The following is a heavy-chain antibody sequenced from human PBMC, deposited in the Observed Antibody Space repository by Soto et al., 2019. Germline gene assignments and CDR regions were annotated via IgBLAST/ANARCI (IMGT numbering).Heavy chain of an antibody. Sequence: QVQLQQWGAGLLKPSETLSLTCAVYGGSFSGYYWSWIRQPPGKGLEWIGEINHSGSTNYNPSLKSRVTISVDTSKNQFSLKLSSVTAADTAVYYCARVRITFGGVIVSFDYWGQGTLVNVSS. CDR2: INHSGST. CDR3: ARVRITFGGVIVSFDY. J-gene: IGHJ4*02. V-gene: IGHV4-34*01. D-gene: IGHD3-16*02. CDR1: GGSFSGYY.